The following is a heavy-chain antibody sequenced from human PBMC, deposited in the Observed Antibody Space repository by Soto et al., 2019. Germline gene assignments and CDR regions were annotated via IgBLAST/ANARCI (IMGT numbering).Heavy chain of an antibody. D-gene: IGHD1-20*01. J-gene: IGHJ5*02. V-gene: IGHV4-39*01. CDR2: SYYSGTT. CDR1: GASISIHSYY. Sequence: SETLSLTCTASGASISIHSYYWTWIRQPPGKGLEWIGSSYYSGTTYFNPSLKSRATISVDTSKNQFSLRLTSVTAADTAIYYCTKRYNWNDNYFDPLGPGALVTVSS. CDR3: TKRYNWNDNYFDP.